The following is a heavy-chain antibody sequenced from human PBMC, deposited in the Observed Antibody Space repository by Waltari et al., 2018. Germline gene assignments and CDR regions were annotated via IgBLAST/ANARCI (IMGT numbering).Heavy chain of an antibody. J-gene: IGHJ4*02. CDR2: IYATGGT. CDR1: GASVSTGSFY. Sequence: QVQLQESGPGMVKSSQTLSLTCTVSGASVSTGSFYWSWIRQSAGKGLEWVGRIYATGGTNYTPSLQSRVSMSLDAFKTRVFLNLTSVVAADTAVYFCARERAGSVGWSTSDYWGQGTLVTVSS. D-gene: IGHD1-26*01. CDR3: ARERAGSVGWSTSDY. V-gene: IGHV4-61*02.